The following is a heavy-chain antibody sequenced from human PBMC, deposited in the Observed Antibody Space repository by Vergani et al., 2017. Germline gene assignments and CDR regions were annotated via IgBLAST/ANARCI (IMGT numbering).Heavy chain of an antibody. V-gene: IGHV4-31*03. CDR3: ASNTHYYDSSGYYYVEGIDY. CDR2: IYYSGGT. D-gene: IGHD3-22*01. J-gene: IGHJ4*02. Sequence: QVQLQESGPGLVKPSQTLSLTCTVSGGSISSGGYYWSWLRQHPGKGLEWIGYIYYSGGTYYNPSLKSRVTISVDTSKNQFYLKLSSVTAADTAVYYCASNTHYYDSSGYYYVEGIDYWGQGTLVTVSS. CDR1: GGSISSGGYY.